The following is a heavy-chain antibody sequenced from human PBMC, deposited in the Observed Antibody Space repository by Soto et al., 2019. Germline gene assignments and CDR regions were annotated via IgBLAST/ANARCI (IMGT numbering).Heavy chain of an antibody. D-gene: IGHD1-1*01. CDR3: TTMNDRDAFEI. CDR2: IKNNADGGTA. J-gene: IGHJ3*02. V-gene: IGHV3-15*01. Sequence: EEQLLESGGGLVERGGSLRLSCAASLLNFNIAWLSWVRQAPGKGLEWVGRIKNNADGGTADSAAPVKARFIVSRDDSKSTLYLQMNSLKIEDTAMYYCTTMNDRDAFEIWGQGAMVTVSS. CDR1: LLNFNIAW.